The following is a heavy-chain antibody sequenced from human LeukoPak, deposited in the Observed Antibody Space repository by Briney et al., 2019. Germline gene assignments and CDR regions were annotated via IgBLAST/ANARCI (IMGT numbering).Heavy chain of an antibody. V-gene: IGHV3-30-3*01. CDR3: ARGPWELGYYYGMDV. CDR1: GFTFSSYA. D-gene: IGHD3-10*01. J-gene: IGHJ6*02. Sequence: GGSLRLSCAASGFTFSSYAMHWVRQAPGKGLEWVAVISYDGSNKYYADSVKGRFTISRDNSKNTLYLQMNSLRAEDTAVYYCARGPWELGYYYGMDVWGQGTTVTVSS. CDR2: ISYDGSNK.